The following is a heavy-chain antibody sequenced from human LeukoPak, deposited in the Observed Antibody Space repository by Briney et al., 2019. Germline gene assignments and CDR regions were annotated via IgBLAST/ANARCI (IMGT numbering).Heavy chain of an antibody. CDR3: ASRLYDNRGYCSSTSCPFDY. CDR1: GGSFSGYY. CDR2: INHSGST. D-gene: IGHD2-2*01. Sequence: ASETLSLTCAVYGGSFSGYYWSWIRQPPGKGLEWIGEINHSGSTNYNPSLKSRVTISVDTSKNQFSPKLSSVTAADTAVYYCASRLYDNRGYCSSTSCPFDYWGQGTLVTVSS. V-gene: IGHV4-34*01. J-gene: IGHJ4*02.